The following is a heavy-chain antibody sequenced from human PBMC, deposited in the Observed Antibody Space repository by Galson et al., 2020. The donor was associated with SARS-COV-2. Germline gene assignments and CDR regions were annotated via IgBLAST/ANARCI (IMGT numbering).Heavy chain of an antibody. CDR2: ISSSSSYI. V-gene: IGHV3-21*01. D-gene: IGHD6-13*01. J-gene: IGHJ4*02. CDR1: GFPFSSYS. CDR3: ARDDYSSSWPTGSY. Sequence: GSLRLSCAASGFPFSSYSMNWVRQAPGKGLEWVPSISSSSSYIYYADSVKGRFTISRDNAKNSLYLQMNSLRAEDTAVYYCARDDYSSSWPTGSYWGQGTLVTVSS.